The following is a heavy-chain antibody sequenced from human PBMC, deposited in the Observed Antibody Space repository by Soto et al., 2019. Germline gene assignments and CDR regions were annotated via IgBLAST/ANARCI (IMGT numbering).Heavy chain of an antibody. CDR2: IYDSGST. CDR1: GGSISSKDC. D-gene: IGHD6-13*01. CDR3: ARRRVAAGTIDY. J-gene: IGHJ4*02. Sequence: PSETLSLTCAVSGGSISSKDCLSWVRQPPGKGLEWIGEIYDSGSTNYNPSLKSRVTISVDKSKNQFSLNLSSMTAADTAVYYCARRRVAAGTIDYWGQGTLVTVSS. V-gene: IGHV4-4*02.